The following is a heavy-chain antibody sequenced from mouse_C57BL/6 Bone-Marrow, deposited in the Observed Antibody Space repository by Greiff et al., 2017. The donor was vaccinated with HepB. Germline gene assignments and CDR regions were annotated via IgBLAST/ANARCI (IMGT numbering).Heavy chain of an antibody. J-gene: IGHJ3*01. CDR1: GFTFSSYG. Sequence: EVKLMESGGDLVKPGGSLKLSCAASGFTFSSYGMSWVRQTPDKRLEWVATISSGGSYTYYPDSVKGRITISRDNAKNTLYLQMSSLKSEDTAMYYCARHNYSNYRFAYWGQGTLVTVSA. V-gene: IGHV5-6*01. D-gene: IGHD2-5*01. CDR3: ARHNYSNYRFAY. CDR2: ISSGGSYT.